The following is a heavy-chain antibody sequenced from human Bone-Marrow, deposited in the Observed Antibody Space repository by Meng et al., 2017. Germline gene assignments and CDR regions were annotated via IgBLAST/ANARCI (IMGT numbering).Heavy chain of an antibody. D-gene: IGHD3-9*01. J-gene: IGHJ4*02. CDR2: ISSSGSTI. Sequence: GGSLRLSCAASGFTFSDYYMSWIRQAPGKGLEWVSYISSSGSTIYYADSVKGRFTISRDNAKNSLYLQMNSLRAEDTAVYYCARVSWETDYYKGFDYWGQGNLVTVSS. CDR1: GFTFSDYY. CDR3: ARVSWETDYYKGFDY. V-gene: IGHV3-11*04.